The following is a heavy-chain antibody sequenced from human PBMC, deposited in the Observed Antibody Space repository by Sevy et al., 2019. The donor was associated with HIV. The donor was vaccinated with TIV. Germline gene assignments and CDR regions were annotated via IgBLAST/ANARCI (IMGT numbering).Heavy chain of an antibody. Sequence: ASVKVSCKASGHTFSNYASSWVRQAPGQGLEWMGGIIPMFGAPNYAQKFQGRVTITADESTSTAYMQLSSLRSEDTAVYYCARDSLYSTNWAFDYWGQGTLVTVSS. D-gene: IGHD6-13*01. CDR2: IIPMFGAP. J-gene: IGHJ4*02. V-gene: IGHV1-69*13. CDR3: ARDSLYSTNWAFDY. CDR1: GHTFSNYA.